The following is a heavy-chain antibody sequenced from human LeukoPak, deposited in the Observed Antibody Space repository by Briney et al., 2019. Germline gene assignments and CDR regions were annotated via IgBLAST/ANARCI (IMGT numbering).Heavy chain of an antibody. V-gene: IGHV3-23*01. CDR3: AKAGRDYDFWSGLNY. Sequence: GGSLRLSCAASGFTFSSYAMSWVRQAPGKGLEWVSAISGSGGSTYYADSVKGRFTISRDNSKNTLYLQMNSLRAEDTAVYYCAKAGRDYDFWSGLNYWGQGTLVTVPS. CDR1: GFTFSSYA. CDR2: ISGSGGST. J-gene: IGHJ4*02. D-gene: IGHD3-3*01.